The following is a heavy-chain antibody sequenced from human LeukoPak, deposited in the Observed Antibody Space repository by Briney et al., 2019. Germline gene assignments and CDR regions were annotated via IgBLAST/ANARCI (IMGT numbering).Heavy chain of an antibody. CDR1: GFTFSSYC. V-gene: IGHV3-74*01. J-gene: IGHJ6*02. CDR3: ARALLNNFGSGYLYYYYYYGMDV. CDR2: INSDGSST. D-gene: IGHD3-3*01. Sequence: GASLRLSCAASGFTFSSYCMHWVRQAPGKGLVWVACINSDGSSTSYADSVKGRFTISRDNAKNTLNLQMNMMRAEDAAVYYCARALLNNFGSGYLYYYYYYGMDVWGQGTTVTVS.